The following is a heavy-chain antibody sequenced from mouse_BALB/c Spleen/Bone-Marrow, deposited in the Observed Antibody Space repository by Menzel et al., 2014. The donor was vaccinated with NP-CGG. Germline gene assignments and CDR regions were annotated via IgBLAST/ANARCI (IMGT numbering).Heavy chain of an antibody. CDR1: GYTFTSYY. V-gene: IGHV1S56*01. CDR2: IYPGNVNT. CDR3: ARSPGSSPAWFAY. D-gene: IGHD1-1*01. J-gene: IGHJ3*01. Sequence: VQLQQSGPELAKPGASVRISCKASGYTFTSYYIHWVKQRPGQGLEWIGWIYPGNVNTKYNEKFKGKATLTADKSSSTAYMQLSSLTSEDSAVYFCARSPGSSPAWFAYWGQGTLVTVSA.